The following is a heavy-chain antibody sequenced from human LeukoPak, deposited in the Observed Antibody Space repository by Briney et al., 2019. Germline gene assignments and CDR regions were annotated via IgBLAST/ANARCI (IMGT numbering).Heavy chain of an antibody. CDR3: AREALISPNWFDP. Sequence: ASVKVSCKASGYTFTSYDINWVRQATGQGLEWMGWMNPNSGNTGYAQKFQGRVTITRNTSISTAYMELSSLRSEDTAVYYCAREALISPNWFDPWGQGTLVIVSS. CDR1: GYTFTSYD. V-gene: IGHV1-8*03. CDR2: MNPNSGNT. J-gene: IGHJ5*02. D-gene: IGHD3-10*01.